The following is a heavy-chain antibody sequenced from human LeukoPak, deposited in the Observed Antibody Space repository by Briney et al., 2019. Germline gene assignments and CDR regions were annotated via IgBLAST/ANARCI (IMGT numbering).Heavy chain of an antibody. CDR2: INNSGRT. D-gene: IGHD2-2*01. CDR3: ARGRSDYADAFDI. J-gene: IGHJ3*02. V-gene: IGHV4-59*01. CDR1: GASISSYY. Sequence: SETLSLTCTVSGASISSYYWNWIRQSPGKGLEWIGFINNSGRTNYKSSLRSRVTISVDMSKNQFSLKLNSVTAADTAVYYCARGRSDYADAFDIWGQGTMVTVSS.